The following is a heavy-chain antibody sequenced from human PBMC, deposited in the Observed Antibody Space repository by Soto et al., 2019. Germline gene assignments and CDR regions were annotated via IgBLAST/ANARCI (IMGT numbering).Heavy chain of an antibody. Sequence: GGSLRLSCAASGFTFSSYSMNWDRQAPGKGLEWVSSISSSSSYIYYADSVKGRFTISRDNAKNSLYLQMNSLRAEDTGVYYCTREYCSSTGYNIDYYGMDVWGQGTAVTVSS. CDR1: GFTFSSYS. D-gene: IGHD2-2*01. CDR3: TREYCSSTGYNIDYYGMDV. J-gene: IGHJ6*02. V-gene: IGHV3-21*01. CDR2: ISSSSSYI.